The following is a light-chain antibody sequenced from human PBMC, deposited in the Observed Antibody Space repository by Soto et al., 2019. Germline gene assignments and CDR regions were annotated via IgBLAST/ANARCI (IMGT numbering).Light chain of an antibody. CDR2: EVN. V-gene: IGLV2-23*02. J-gene: IGLJ1*01. CDR3: CSYAGDTTLFV. CDR1: SSDVGSYYP. Sequence: QSVLTQPASMSGSPGQSITISCTGTSSDVGSYYPVSWFQQHPGKAPKLIISEVNKRPSGVSDRFSGSKSGNTASLTISGLQAADEAEYYCCSYAGDTTLFVFGTGTKLTVL.